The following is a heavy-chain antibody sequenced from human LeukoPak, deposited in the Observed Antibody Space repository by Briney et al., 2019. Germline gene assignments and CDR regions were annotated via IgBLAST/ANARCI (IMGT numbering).Heavy chain of an antibody. Sequence: TGGSLRLSCAASGFTFSSYAMSWVRQAPGKGLEWVSAISGSGGSTYYADSVKGRFTISRDNAKNSLYLQMNSLRAEDTAVYYCARDGAAAVLGAEYFQHWGQGTLVTVSS. CDR2: ISGSGGST. CDR1: GFTFSSYA. J-gene: IGHJ1*01. CDR3: ARDGAAAVLGAEYFQH. V-gene: IGHV3-23*01. D-gene: IGHD6-13*01.